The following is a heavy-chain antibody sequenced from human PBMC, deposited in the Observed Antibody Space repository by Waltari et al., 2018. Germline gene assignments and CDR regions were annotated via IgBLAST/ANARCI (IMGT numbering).Heavy chain of an antibody. V-gene: IGHV1-18*01. D-gene: IGHD6-13*01. CDR2: ISAYNGNT. CDR1: GYTFTSYG. CDR3: ARVRSGSSSSWYVDDY. J-gene: IGHJ4*02. Sequence: QVQLVQSGAEVKKPGASVKVSCKASGYTFTSYGIRWVRQAPGQRLEWMGWISAYNGNTNYAQKLQGRVTMTTDTSTSTAYMELRSLRSDDTAVYYCARVRSGSSSSWYVDDYWGQGTLVTVSS.